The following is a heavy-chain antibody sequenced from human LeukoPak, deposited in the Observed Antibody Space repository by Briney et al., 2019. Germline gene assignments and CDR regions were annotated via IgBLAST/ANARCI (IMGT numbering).Heavy chain of an antibody. CDR3: AKSSRGLLWFGELFYHFDY. Sequence: GGSLRLSCAASGFTFSSYGMGWVRQAPGKGLEWVSAISGSGGSTYYADSVKGRLTISRDNSKNTLYLQMNSLRAEDTAVYYCAKSSRGLLWFGELFYHFDYWGQGTLVTVSS. J-gene: IGHJ4*02. CDR2: ISGSGGST. V-gene: IGHV3-23*01. D-gene: IGHD3-10*01. CDR1: GFTFSSYG.